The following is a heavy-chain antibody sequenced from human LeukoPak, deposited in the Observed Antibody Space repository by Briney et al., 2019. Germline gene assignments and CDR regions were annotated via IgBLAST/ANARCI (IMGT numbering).Heavy chain of an antibody. CDR2: IIPIFGTA. D-gene: IGHD2-2*01. CDR1: GGTFSSYA. CDR3: ARSPHQLLLDAFDI. Sequence: SVKVSCKASGGTFSSYAISWVRQAPGQGLEWMGGIIPIFGTANYAQKFQGRVTITADESTSTAYMELSSLRSEDTAVYYCARSPHQLLLDAFDIWGQGTMVTVSS. V-gene: IGHV1-69*13. J-gene: IGHJ3*02.